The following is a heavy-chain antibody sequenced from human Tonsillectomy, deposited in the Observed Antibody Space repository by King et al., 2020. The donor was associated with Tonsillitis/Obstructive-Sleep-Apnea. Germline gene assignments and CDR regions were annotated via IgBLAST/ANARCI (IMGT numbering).Heavy chain of an antibody. CDR2: IYWNDEK. Sequence: TLKESGPTLVKPTQTLTLTCTFSGLSLSTPGVGVVWIRQPPGKALEWLALIYWNDEKRYSPSLKSRLTITKGTSNTQVVLNMTNMDPVDTATYYCAHRKPLRPDGFDVWGQGTIVTVSS. V-gene: IGHV2-5*01. CDR1: GLSLSTPGVG. CDR3: AHRKPLRPDGFDV. D-gene: IGHD6-25*01. J-gene: IGHJ3*01.